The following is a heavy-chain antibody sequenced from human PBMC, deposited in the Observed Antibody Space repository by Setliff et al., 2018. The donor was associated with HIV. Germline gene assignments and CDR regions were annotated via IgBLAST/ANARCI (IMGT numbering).Heavy chain of an antibody. V-gene: IGHV4-61*09. J-gene: IGHJ3*02. CDR3: ARDQGNPPSRGDI. CDR2: IYTSGFT. CDR1: GGYISSGSHY. Sequence: SETLSLTCTVSGGYISSGSHYWRWIRQPAGKGLEWIGHIYTSGFTNYNHSLKSRVTISVDTSKNQFSLNLTSVTAADTAVYFCARDQGNPPSRGDIWGQGTMVTVSS.